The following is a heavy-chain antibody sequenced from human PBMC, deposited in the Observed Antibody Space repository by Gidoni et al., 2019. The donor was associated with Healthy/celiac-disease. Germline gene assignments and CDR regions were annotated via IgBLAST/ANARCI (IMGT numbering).Heavy chain of an antibody. Sequence: EVQLVESGEGLVQPGGSLRLYCAAPGFTFSSYWMSWVRQAPGKGLEWVANIKQDGSEKYYVDSVKVRFTISRDNAKNSLYLQMNSLRAEDTAVYYCARDWSYDYIWGSYRYPLDYWGQGTLVTVSS. CDR1: GFTFSSYW. D-gene: IGHD3-16*02. CDR3: ARDWSYDYIWGSYRYPLDY. V-gene: IGHV3-7*04. J-gene: IGHJ4*02. CDR2: IKQDGSEK.